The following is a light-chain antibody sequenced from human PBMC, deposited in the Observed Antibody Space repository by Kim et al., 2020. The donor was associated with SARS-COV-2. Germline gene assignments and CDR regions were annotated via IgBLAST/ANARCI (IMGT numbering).Light chain of an antibody. J-gene: IGLJ2*01. CDR2: YDS. CDR3: QEGDSSSYHVL. CDR1: NIGSKS. V-gene: IGLV3-21*04. Sequence: SYELTQPPSVSVAPGKTARMTCGGNNIGSKSVHWYQQKPGQAPVLVIYYDSDRPSGIPERFSGSNSGNTATLTISRVEAGDEADYYCQEGDSSSYHVLFG.